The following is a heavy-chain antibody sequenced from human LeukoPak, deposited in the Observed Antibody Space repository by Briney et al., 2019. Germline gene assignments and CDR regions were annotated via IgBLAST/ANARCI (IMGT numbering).Heavy chain of an antibody. CDR1: GYTFTSYG. CDR3: ARSRSGWYLIY. D-gene: IGHD6-19*01. Sequence: ASVKLSCTASGYTFTSYGISWVRQAPGQGLEWMGWISAYNGNTNYAQKLQGRVTMTTDTSTSTAYMELKSLRSDDTAVYYCARSRSGWYLIYWGQGTLVTVSS. CDR2: ISAYNGNT. V-gene: IGHV1-18*01. J-gene: IGHJ4*02.